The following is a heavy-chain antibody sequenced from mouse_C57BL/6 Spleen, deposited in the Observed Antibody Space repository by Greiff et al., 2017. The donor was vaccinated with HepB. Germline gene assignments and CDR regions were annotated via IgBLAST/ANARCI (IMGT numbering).Heavy chain of an antibody. CDR2: IDPSDSYT. J-gene: IGHJ4*01. Sequence: QVQLQQPGAELVKPGASVKLSCKASGYTFTSYWMQWVKQRPGQGLEWIGEIDPSDSYTNYNQKFKGKATLTVDTSSSTAYMQLSSLTSEDSAVYYCARSEATYYYAMDYWGQGTSVTVSS. V-gene: IGHV1-50*01. CDR3: ARSEATYYYAMDY. CDR1: GYTFTSYW. D-gene: IGHD3-2*02.